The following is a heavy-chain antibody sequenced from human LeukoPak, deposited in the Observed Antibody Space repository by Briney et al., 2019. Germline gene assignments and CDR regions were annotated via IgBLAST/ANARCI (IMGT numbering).Heavy chain of an antibody. CDR1: GFTFSNYA. CDR2: ISWNSGSI. Sequence: HPGGSLRLSCAASGFTFSNYAMHWVRQAPGKGLEWVSGISWNSGSIGYADSVKGRFTISRDNAKNSLYLQMNSLRAEDTALYYCAKDIRGHIAAASFDYWGQGTLVTVSS. D-gene: IGHD6-13*01. J-gene: IGHJ4*02. V-gene: IGHV3-9*01. CDR3: AKDIRGHIAAASFDY.